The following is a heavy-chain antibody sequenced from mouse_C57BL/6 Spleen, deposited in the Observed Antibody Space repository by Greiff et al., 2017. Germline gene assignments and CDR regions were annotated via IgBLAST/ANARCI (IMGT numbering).Heavy chain of an antibody. CDR3: SFYYGNYRYAMDY. CDR1: GYTFTSYW. J-gene: IGHJ4*01. Sequence: VQLQQPGAELVKPGASVKMSCKASGYTFTSYWITWVKQRPGQGLAWIGDIYPGSGSTNYNEKFKSKATLTVDTSSSPAYMQLSSLTSEDSAVYYCSFYYGNYRYAMDYWGQGTSVTVSS. V-gene: IGHV1-55*01. CDR2: IYPGSGST. D-gene: IGHD2-1*01.